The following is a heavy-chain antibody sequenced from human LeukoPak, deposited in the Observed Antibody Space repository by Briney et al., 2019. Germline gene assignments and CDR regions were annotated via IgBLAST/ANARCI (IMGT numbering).Heavy chain of an antibody. J-gene: IGHJ4*02. CDR3: ARRGYEFSDLDN. V-gene: IGHV1-2*02. Sequence: GASVKVSCKASGYTFTGYYMHWVRQAPGQGLEWMGWINPNNGDTNFAQKFQGRVAMTRDTSMNTAYMELSSLRSDDTAVYYCARRGYEFSDLDNWGQGTLVTVSS. D-gene: IGHD3/OR15-3a*01. CDR1: GYTFTGYY. CDR2: INPNNGDT.